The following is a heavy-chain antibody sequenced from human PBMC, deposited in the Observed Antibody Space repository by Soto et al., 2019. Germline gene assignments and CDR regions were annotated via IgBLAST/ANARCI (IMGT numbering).Heavy chain of an antibody. D-gene: IGHD3-16*01. V-gene: IGHV3-74*01. J-gene: IGHJ4*02. CDR2: INGDGTST. CDR1: GFTFSNCW. CDR3: ARELGNSVLPLDY. Sequence: GGSLRLSCAASGFTFSNCWMHWVRQAPGKGLVWVSRINGDGTSTAYADSVKGRFTISRDNAKNTLYMEMSSLRVEDTAVYYCARELGNSVLPLDYWGQGALVTVSS.